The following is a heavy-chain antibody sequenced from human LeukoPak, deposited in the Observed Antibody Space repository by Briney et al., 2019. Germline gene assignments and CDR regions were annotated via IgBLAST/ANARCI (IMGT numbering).Heavy chain of an antibody. Sequence: PSETLSLTCSVSGGSMSDSITWGWVRQPPGKGLEWLANIHDDGRTAPNPSLRSRLTISQDRSKNQFSLKLSSVTAADTAVYYCARRRSGWFDYWGQGTLVTVSS. V-gene: IGHV4/OR15-8*01. D-gene: IGHD6-19*01. J-gene: IGHJ4*02. CDR1: GGSMSDSIT. CDR2: IHDDGRT. CDR3: ARRRSGWFDY.